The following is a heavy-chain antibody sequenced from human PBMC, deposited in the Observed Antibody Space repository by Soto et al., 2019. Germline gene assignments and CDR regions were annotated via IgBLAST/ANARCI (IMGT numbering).Heavy chain of an antibody. J-gene: IGHJ4*02. V-gene: IGHV3-15*01. CDR2: IKSKTDGGTT. CDR1: GFTFSNAW. D-gene: IGHD3-16*01. CDR3: TTDFGSYDYVWGSYPFGY. Sequence: GGSLRLSCAASGFTFSNAWMSWVRQAPGKGLEWVGRIKSKTDGGTTDYAAPVKGRFTISRDDSKNTLYLQMNSLKTEDTAVYYCTTDFGSYDYVWGSYPFGYWGQGTLVTVSS.